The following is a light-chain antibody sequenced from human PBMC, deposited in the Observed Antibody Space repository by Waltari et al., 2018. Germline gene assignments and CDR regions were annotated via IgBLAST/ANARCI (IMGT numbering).Light chain of an antibody. CDR1: SSDIGGYKY. Sequence: QSALTQPASVSGSPGQSITISCTGTSSDIGGYKYVSWYPQHPGKAPKLMIYVVSNRPSGVSHRFSGSKSGSTVSLTISGLQSEDEADYYCSSYMNSSLVFGAGTKVTVL. V-gene: IGLV2-14*01. CDR2: VVS. CDR3: SSYMNSSLV. J-gene: IGLJ3*02.